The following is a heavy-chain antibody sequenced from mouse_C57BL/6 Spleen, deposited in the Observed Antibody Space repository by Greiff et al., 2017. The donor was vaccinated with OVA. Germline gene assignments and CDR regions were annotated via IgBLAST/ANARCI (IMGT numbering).Heavy chain of an antibody. CDR3: ARVYDYEGWYFDV. V-gene: IGHV3-6*01. J-gene: IGHJ1*03. Sequence: DVKLQESGPGLAKPSQSLSLTCSATGYSFTSGYYWNWIRQFPENKLEWMGYISYDGSNNYNPSLKNRISITRDTSKNQFFLKLNAVTTENTATYYGARVYDYEGWYFDVWGTGTTVTVSS. CDR1: GYSFTSGYY. CDR2: ISYDGSN. D-gene: IGHD2-4*01.